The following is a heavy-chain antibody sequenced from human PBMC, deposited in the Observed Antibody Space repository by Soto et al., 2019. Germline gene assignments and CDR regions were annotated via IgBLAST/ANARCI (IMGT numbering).Heavy chain of an antibody. J-gene: IGHJ4*02. Sequence: PGGSLRLSCAASGFTFSSYAMSWVRQAPGKGLEWVSAIGESGTSTYYADSVKGRFTISRDNSGNTLFLEMYSLRAEDTAVYYCAKDDYGGNSFGWGQGTLVTVSS. D-gene: IGHD4-17*01. CDR1: GFTFSSYA. CDR2: IGESGTST. V-gene: IGHV3-23*01. CDR3: AKDDYGGNSFG.